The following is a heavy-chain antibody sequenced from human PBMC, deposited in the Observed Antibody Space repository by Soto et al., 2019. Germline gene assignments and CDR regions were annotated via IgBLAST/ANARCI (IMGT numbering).Heavy chain of an antibody. CDR3: ARGHYYYGMDV. CDR1: NGSVSSGTYS. Sequence: SETLSLTCTVSNGSVSSGTYSWSWVRQPPGEGLEWIGYIYYSGTTYYTPSLKSRLTMSMDRANDHFSLNLTSVTAADTAVYFCARGHYYYGMDVWGQGITVTVSS. V-gene: IGHV4-30-2*01. J-gene: IGHJ6*02. CDR2: IYYSGTT.